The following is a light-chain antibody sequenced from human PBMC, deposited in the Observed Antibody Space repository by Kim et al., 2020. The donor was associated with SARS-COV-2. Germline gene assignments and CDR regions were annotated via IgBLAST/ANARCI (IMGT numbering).Light chain of an antibody. V-gene: IGLV2-14*01. Sequence: SALTQPASVSGSPGQSITISCTGTSSDVGGYNYVSWYQQHPGKAPKLMIYDVSKRPSGVSNRFSGSKSGNTASLTISGLQAEDEADYYCSSYTSSSTFFGGGTQLTIL. CDR2: DVS. CDR3: SSYTSSSTF. CDR1: SSDVGGYNY. J-gene: IGLJ2*01.